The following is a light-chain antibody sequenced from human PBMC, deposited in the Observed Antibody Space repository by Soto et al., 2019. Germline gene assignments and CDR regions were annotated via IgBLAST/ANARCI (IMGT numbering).Light chain of an antibody. CDR3: SSYTSSSTRHVV. V-gene: IGLV2-14*01. Sequence: QSALTQPASVSGSPGQSITISCTGTSSDVGGYHYVSWYQQHPGKAPKLMICDVSNRPSGVSNRFSGSKSGNTASLTISGLQAEDEADYYCSSYTSSSTRHVVFGGGTKLTVL. CDR2: DVS. CDR1: SSDVGGYHY. J-gene: IGLJ2*01.